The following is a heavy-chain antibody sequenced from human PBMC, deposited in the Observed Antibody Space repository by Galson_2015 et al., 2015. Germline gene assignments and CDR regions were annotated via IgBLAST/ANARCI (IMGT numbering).Heavy chain of an antibody. CDR2: IYHSGST. D-gene: IGHD3-10*01. CDR1: GGSISSGGYS. CDR3: ARVPRVGTGGFDP. J-gene: IGHJ5*02. V-gene: IGHV4-30-2*01. Sequence: TLSLTSTVSGGSISSGGYSWSWTRQPPGKGLEWIGYIYHSGSTYYNPSLKSRVTISVDRSKNQFSLKLSSVTAADTAVYYCARVPRVGTGGFDPWGQGTLVTVSS.